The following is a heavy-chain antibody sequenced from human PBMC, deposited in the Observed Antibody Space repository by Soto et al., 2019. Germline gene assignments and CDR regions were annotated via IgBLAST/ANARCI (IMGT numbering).Heavy chain of an antibody. J-gene: IGHJ4*02. CDR2: ISGSGGST. CDR1: GFTFSSYA. D-gene: IGHD2-15*01. Sequence: EVQLLESGGGLVQPGGSLRLSCAASGFTFSSYAMSWVRQAPGKGLEWVSAISGSGGSTYYADSVKGRFTISRDNSKNTRYLQMNSLRAEDTAVYYCAKDKAARVIVVVVAATFDYWGQGTLVTVSS. CDR3: AKDKAARVIVVVVAATFDY. V-gene: IGHV3-23*01.